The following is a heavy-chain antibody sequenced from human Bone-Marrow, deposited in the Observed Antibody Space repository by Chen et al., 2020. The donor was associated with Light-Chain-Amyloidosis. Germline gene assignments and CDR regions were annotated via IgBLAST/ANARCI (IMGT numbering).Heavy chain of an antibody. D-gene: IGHD5-12*01. Sequence: EQSGQEEKKHGESLKISCKRSGYTFPNYWIGWVRQMPGEGLEWMGVIYPDDSDARYSPSFEGQVTISADKSITTAYPQWRSLKASDTAMYYCARRRDGYNFDYWGQGTLVTVSS. J-gene: IGHJ4*02. V-gene: IGHV5-51*01. CDR2: IYPDDSDA. CDR3: ARRRDGYNFDY. CDR1: GYTFPNYW.